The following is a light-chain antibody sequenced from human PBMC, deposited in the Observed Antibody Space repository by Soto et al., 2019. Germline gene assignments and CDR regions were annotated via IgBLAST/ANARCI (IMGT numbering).Light chain of an antibody. J-gene: IGKJ1*01. Sequence: DVVMTQSPLSLPVTLGQPASIFCRPSQSLVSSDGNTYLNWFQQRPGHSPRRLIYKVSNRDSGVPDRFSGSGSGTDFTLRISRVEAEDVGVYYCMQGTHWPWTFGQGTKVEIK. CDR2: KVS. V-gene: IGKV2-30*01. CDR3: MQGTHWPWT. CDR1: QSLVSSDGNTY.